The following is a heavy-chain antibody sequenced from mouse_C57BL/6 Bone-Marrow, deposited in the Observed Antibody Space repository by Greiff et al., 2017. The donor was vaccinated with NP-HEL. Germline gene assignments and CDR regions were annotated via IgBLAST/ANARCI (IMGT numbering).Heavy chain of an antibody. J-gene: IGHJ2*01. CDR3: YSPKENAYFDY. V-gene: IGHV1-59*01. Sequence: VQLQQPGAELVRPGTSVKLSCKASGYTFTSYWMHWVKQRPGQGLEWIGVIDPSDSYTNYNQKFKGKATLTVDTSSSTAYMQLSSLTSEDSAVYYCYSPKENAYFDYWGQGTTLTVSS. CDR1: GYTFTSYW. D-gene: IGHD2-1*01. CDR2: IDPSDSYT.